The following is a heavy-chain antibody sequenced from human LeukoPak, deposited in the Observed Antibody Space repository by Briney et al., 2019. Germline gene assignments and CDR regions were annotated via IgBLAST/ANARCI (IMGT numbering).Heavy chain of an antibody. Sequence: GASVKASCKASGGTFSSYAFSGVGQAHGQGLEGMGGIIAIFGTANYAKTCQGSVTITTDESTSTAYMELSSLRSEDTDVYYCARGKEYCGGDCYPNNYYYYSLDVWGKGTTVTVSS. CDR2: IIAIFGTA. J-gene: IGHJ6*03. V-gene: IGHV1-69*05. CDR3: ARGKEYCGGDCYPNNYYYYSLDV. D-gene: IGHD2-21*02. CDR1: GGTFSSYA.